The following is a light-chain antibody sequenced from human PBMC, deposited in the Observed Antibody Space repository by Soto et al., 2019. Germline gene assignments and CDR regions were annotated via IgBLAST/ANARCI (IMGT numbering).Light chain of an antibody. CDR1: QSVSSY. V-gene: IGKV3-11*01. CDR3: QQRSNWPPT. CDR2: DAS. Sequence: EIVLTQSPATLSLSPGDRATLSCRASQSVSSYLAWYQQKPGQAPRLLMYDASNSATGIPARFSRSGSGTDFTRTTSSLEPEDFAVYYCQQRSNWPPTFGGGTQVELK. J-gene: IGKJ4*01.